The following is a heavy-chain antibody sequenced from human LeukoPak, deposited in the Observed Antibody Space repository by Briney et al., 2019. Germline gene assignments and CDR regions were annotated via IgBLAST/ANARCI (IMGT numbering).Heavy chain of an antibody. CDR1: GYTFTNYW. Sequence: GESLKISCKASGYTFTNYWIGWVRRMPGKGLEYMGIIYPGDSATRYSPSFQGQVTISADKSISTAYLQWSSLKASDTAMYYCARPESGSSYGYYDHWGQGTLVTVSS. J-gene: IGHJ4*02. V-gene: IGHV5-51*01. D-gene: IGHD5-18*01. CDR2: IYPGDSAT. CDR3: ARPESGSSYGYYDH.